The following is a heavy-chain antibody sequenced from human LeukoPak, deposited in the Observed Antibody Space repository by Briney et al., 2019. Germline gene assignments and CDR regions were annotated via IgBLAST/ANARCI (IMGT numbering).Heavy chain of an antibody. Sequence: ASVKVFCKASGYTFTVYYMHWVRQAPGQGLEWMGWINPNSGGTNYAQKFQGRVTMTRDTSISTAYMELSRLRSDDTAVYYCAQANRYSGYAEYAFDIWGQGTMVTVSS. D-gene: IGHD5-12*01. J-gene: IGHJ3*02. V-gene: IGHV1-2*02. CDR3: AQANRYSGYAEYAFDI. CDR2: INPNSGGT. CDR1: GYTFTVYY.